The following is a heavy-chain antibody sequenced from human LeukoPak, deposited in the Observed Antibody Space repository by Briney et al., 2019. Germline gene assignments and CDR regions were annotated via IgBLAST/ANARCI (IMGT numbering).Heavy chain of an antibody. CDR3: ARDPVGVRGVITSGTHFDY. J-gene: IGHJ4*02. CDR1: GFTFSSYS. Sequence: GGSLRLSCAASGFTFSSYSMNWVRQAPGKGLEWVSYISSSSITIYYADSVKGRFTISRDNAKNSLYLQMNSLRAEDTAVYYCARDPVGVRGVITSGTHFDYWGQGTLVTVSS. D-gene: IGHD3-10*01. CDR2: ISSSSITI. V-gene: IGHV3-48*01.